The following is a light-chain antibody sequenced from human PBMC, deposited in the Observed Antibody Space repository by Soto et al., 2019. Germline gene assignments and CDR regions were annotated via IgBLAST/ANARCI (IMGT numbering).Light chain of an antibody. CDR3: AAWDDSLDAAV. Sequence: QSVLTQPPSASGTPGQRVTISCSGSSSNLGTNTVNWYQHLPGTAPKLLIYSDNQPPSGVPDRFSASKSDTSASLAISGLQSEDEADYYCAAWDDSLDAAVFGGGTQLTVL. V-gene: IGLV1-44*01. J-gene: IGLJ7*01. CDR1: SSNLGTNT. CDR2: SDN.